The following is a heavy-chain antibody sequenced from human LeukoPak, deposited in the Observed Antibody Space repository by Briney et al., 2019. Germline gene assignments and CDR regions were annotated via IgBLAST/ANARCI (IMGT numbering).Heavy chain of an antibody. CDR3: AKDFVNSHRLAIAAAGADAFDI. Sequence: GGSLRLSCAASGFTVSSNYMSWVRQAPGKGLEWVSAISGSGGSTYYADSVKGRFTISRDNSKNTLYLQMNSLRAEDTAVYYCAKDFVNSHRLAIAAAGADAFDIWGQGTMVTVSS. CDR1: GFTVSSNY. D-gene: IGHD6-13*01. J-gene: IGHJ3*02. V-gene: IGHV3-23*01. CDR2: ISGSGGST.